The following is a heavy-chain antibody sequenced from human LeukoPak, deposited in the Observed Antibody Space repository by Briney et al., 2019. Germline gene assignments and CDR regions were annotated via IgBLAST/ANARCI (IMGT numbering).Heavy chain of an antibody. V-gene: IGHV4-39*07. CDR2: IYYSGST. CDR1: GGSISSSSYY. J-gene: IGHJ3*02. CDR3: AREGYDFWSGYYTIGRGVQNAFDI. D-gene: IGHD3-3*01. Sequence: RPSETLSLTCTVSGGSISSSSYYWGWIRQPPGKGLEWIGGIYYSGSTYYNPSLKSRVTISVDTSKNQFSLKLSSVTAADTAVYYCAREGYDFWSGYYTIGRGVQNAFDIWGQGTMVTVSS.